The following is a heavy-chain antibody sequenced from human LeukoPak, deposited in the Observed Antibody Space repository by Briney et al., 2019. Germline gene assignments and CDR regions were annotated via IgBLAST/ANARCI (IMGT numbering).Heavy chain of an antibody. V-gene: IGHV3-20*04. CDR2: VNWNGGST. CDR3: ARALSKITGSHFNGVDA. CDR1: GFTFDDYG. D-gene: IGHD5-24*01. J-gene: IGHJ6*02. Sequence: GDSLRLSCATSGFTFDDYGMSWVRQAPGKGLEWVSAVNWNGGSTGYADSVRGRFTISRDNAKNPLYLQMNSLRAEDTALYYCARALSKITGSHFNGVDAWGQGTTVTVSS.